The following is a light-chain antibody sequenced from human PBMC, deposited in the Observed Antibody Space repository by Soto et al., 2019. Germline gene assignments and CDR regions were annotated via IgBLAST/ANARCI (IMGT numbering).Light chain of an antibody. CDR1: QSVLYSSNNQNY. CDR2: WAS. V-gene: IGKV4-1*01. J-gene: IGKJ2*01. Sequence: DIVMTQSPDSLAVSLGERATINCKSSQSVLYSSNNQNYLAWYQQKAGQPPKLLIYWASTRESGVPDRFSGSGSGTDFTLTISSLQAEDVAIYYCDQYYNTAGTFGQGTKLEI. CDR3: DQYYNTAGT.